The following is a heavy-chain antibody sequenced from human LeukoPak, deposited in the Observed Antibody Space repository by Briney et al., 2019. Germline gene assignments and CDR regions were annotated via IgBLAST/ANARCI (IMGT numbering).Heavy chain of an antibody. Sequence: SETLSLTCAVYGGSFSGYYWSWIRQPPGKGLEWIGEINHRGSTNYNPSLKSRVTVSLDTSKNQFSLKLSSVTAADTAVYYCARLKSSSWPDAFDIWGQGTMVTVSS. D-gene: IGHD6-13*01. CDR3: ARLKSSSWPDAFDI. CDR1: GGSFSGYY. CDR2: INHRGST. J-gene: IGHJ3*02. V-gene: IGHV4-34*01.